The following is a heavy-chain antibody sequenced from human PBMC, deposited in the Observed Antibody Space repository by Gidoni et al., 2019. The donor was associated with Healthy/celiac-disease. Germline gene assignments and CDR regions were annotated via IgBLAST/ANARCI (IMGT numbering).Heavy chain of an antibody. D-gene: IGHD3-16*02. Sequence: STNYNPSLKSRVTISVDTSKNQFSLKLSSVTAADTAVYYCARGRGYDYVWGSYRYLVARCFDYWGQGTLVTVSS. CDR3: ARGRGYDYVWGSYRYLVARCFDY. J-gene: IGHJ4*02. V-gene: IGHV4-34*01. CDR2: ST.